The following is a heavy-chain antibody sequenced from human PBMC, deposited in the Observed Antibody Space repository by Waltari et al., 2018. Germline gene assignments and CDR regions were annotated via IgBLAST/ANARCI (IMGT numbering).Heavy chain of an antibody. CDR2: INPSGST. Sequence: QVQLQESGPGLVKPSQTLSLTCTVSGGSISSGSYYWSWIRQPAGKGLEWIGYINPSGSTNYNPSLKSRVTISVDTSKTPFSLKLSSVTAADTAVYYCARFTIFGVDYWGQGTLVTVSS. J-gene: IGHJ4*02. CDR3: ARFTIFGVDY. V-gene: IGHV4-61*09. CDR1: GGSISSGSYY. D-gene: IGHD3-3*01.